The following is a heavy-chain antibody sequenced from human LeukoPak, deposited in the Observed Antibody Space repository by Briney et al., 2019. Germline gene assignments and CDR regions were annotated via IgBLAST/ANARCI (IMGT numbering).Heavy chain of an antibody. J-gene: IGHJ4*02. CDR2: ISYDGNTI. V-gene: IGHV3-30-3*01. CDR3: AREQDTTPDF. CDR1: EFTFSNYA. Sequence: AGGSLRLSCAASEFTFSNYAVHWVRQAPGKGLQWVAVISYDGNTIHYADSVKGRFTISRDTSKNTLYLQMNSLRAEDTAVYYCAREQDTTPDFWGQGTLVTVSS. D-gene: IGHD1-1*01.